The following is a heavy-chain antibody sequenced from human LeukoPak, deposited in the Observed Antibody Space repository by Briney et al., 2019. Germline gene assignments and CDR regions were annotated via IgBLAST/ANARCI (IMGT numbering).Heavy chain of an antibody. J-gene: IGHJ4*02. Sequence: GASVKVSCKASGYTFTGYYMHWVRQAPGQGLEWMGWINPNSGGTNYAQKFQGRVTMTRDTSISTAYMELSRLRSDDTAVYYCARDPSASSGWPTSFDYWGQGTLVTVSS. CDR1: GYTFTGYY. V-gene: IGHV1-2*02. CDR2: INPNSGGT. D-gene: IGHD6-25*01. CDR3: ARDPSASSGWPTSFDY.